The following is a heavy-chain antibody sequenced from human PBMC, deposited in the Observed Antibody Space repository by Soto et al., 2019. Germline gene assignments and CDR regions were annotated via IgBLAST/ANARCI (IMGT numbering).Heavy chain of an antibody. CDR1: GFTLRSYW. CDR3: SCLDSAMVQTACD. V-gene: IGHV3-7*01. CDR2: IKQDGSAQ. J-gene: IGHJ4*02. D-gene: IGHD5-18*01. Sequence: GGSLRLSCAASGFTLRSYWISWVRQAPGKGLEWLANIKQDGSAQYYVDSVRGRFTISRDNAKNSMYLQMNSLRVEDTGVYYWSCLDSAMVQTACDWGQGTLVTVSS.